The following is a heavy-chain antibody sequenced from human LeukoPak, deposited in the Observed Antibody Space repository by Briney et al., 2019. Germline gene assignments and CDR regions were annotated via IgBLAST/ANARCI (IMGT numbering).Heavy chain of an antibody. J-gene: IGHJ6*03. CDR1: GYTFTGYY. CDR2: INPNSGGT. Sequence: ASVKVSCKASGYTFTGYYMHWLRQAPGQGLEWMGWINPNSGGTNYAQNFQGRVTMTRDTSISTAYMELSRLRSDDTAVYYCASAVGYCSGGSCYAPRYYYYYMDVWGKGTTVTVSS. V-gene: IGHV1-2*02. D-gene: IGHD2-15*01. CDR3: ASAVGYCSGGSCYAPRYYYYYMDV.